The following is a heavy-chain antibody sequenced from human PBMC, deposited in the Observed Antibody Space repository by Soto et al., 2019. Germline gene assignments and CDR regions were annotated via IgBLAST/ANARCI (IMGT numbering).Heavy chain of an antibody. V-gene: IGHV1-69*13. CDR2: IIPIFGTA. CDR1: GGTFSSYA. J-gene: IGHJ4*02. D-gene: IGHD3-16*01. CDR3: ARGSRVVPGLGVTTFYPFDY. Sequence: ASVKVSCKASGGTFSSYAISWVRQAPGQGLEWMGGIIPIFGTANYAQKFQGRVTITADESTSTAYMELSSLRSEDTAVYYCARGSRVVPGLGVTTFYPFDYWGQGTLVTVSS.